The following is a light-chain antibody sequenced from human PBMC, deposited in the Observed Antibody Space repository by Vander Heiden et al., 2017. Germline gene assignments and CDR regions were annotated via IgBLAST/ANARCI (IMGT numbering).Light chain of an antibody. CDR1: SSNIGGGYD. CDR3: QAYDSSLSGSVV. V-gene: IGLV1-40*01. J-gene: IGLJ2*01. Sequence: QSVLTQPPSVSGAPGQRVTTLCTGSSSNIGGGYDVHWYQQLPGTAPKLLIYGNSNRPSGVPDRFSGSKSGTSASLAITGLQAEDEADYYCQAYDSSLSGSVVFGGGTKLTVL. CDR2: GNS.